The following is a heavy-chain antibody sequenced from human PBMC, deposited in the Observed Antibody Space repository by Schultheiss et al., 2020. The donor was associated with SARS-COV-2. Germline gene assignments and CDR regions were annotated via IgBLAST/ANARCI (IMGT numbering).Heavy chain of an antibody. J-gene: IGHJ4*02. V-gene: IGHV3-23*01. Sequence: GGSLRLSCAASGFTFSSYAMSWVRQAPGKGLEWVSAISGSGGSTYYADSVKGRFTIARDNAKNSLYLQMNSLRAEDTAVYYCARPNYGRTVDYWGQGTLVTVSS. CDR2: ISGSGGST. CDR3: ARPNYGRTVDY. D-gene: IGHD4-17*01. CDR1: GFTFSSYA.